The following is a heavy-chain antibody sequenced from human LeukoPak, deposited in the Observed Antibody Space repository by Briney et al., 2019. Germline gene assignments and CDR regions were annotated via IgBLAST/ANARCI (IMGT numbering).Heavy chain of an antibody. V-gene: IGHV4-61*02. CDR2: IYTSGST. CDR3: ARDTKN. Sequence: PSETLSLTCSVSGGSISSGSYYWSWIRQPAGKGLEWIGRIYTSGSTNYNPSLKSRVTISIDTSKNHFSLKLNSVTAADTAVYYCARDTKNWGQGTLVTVSS. D-gene: IGHD1-1*01. CDR1: GGSISSGSYY. J-gene: IGHJ4*02.